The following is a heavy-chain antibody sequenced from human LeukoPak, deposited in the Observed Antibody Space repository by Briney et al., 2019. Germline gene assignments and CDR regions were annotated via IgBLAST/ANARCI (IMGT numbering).Heavy chain of an antibody. J-gene: IGHJ4*02. V-gene: IGHV4-38-2*02. D-gene: IGHD2-21*02. CDR1: GYSISSGYY. CDR3: ARDLASCAGDCYSDGFDY. CDR2: IYHGGST. Sequence: PSETLSLTCTVSGYSISSGYYWGWIRQSPGKGLEWIGGIYHGGSTYYNPSLRSRVIVSVDTSKNHFSLKMSSVTAADTAVYYCARDLASCAGDCYSDGFDYWGQGALVTVSS.